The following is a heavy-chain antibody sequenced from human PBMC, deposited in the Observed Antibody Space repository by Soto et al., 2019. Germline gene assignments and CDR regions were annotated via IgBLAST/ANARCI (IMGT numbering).Heavy chain of an antibody. J-gene: IGHJ4*02. D-gene: IGHD6-19*01. Sequence: VASVKVSCKASGYTFTKFHIHWVRQAPGQGLEWMGMIDPSGGVTRDAQRFQGRITMTSDTSTSSVYMELRGLTSEDTAVYYCARAMRGWRVRYFDYWGQGTLVTVS. CDR3: ARAMRGWRVRYFDY. V-gene: IGHV1-46*01. CDR1: GYTFTKFH. CDR2: IDPSGGVT.